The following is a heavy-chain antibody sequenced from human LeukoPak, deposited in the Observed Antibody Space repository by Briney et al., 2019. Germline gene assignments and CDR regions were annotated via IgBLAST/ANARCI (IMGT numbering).Heavy chain of an antibody. V-gene: IGHV3-9*01. J-gene: IGHJ4*02. Sequence: GRSLRLSCAASGFTFDDYAMHWVRQAPGKGLEWVSGISWNSGSIGYADSVKGRFTISRDNAKNSLYLQMNSLGAEDTALYYCAKARGSRYCSGGSCYGYFDYWGQGTLATVSS. CDR2: ISWNSGSI. CDR3: AKARGSRYCSGGSCYGYFDY. D-gene: IGHD2-15*01. CDR1: GFTFDDYA.